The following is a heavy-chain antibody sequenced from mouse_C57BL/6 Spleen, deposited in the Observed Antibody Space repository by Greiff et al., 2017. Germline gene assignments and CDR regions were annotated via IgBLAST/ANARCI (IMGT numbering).Heavy chain of an antibody. CDR1: GYTFTDYE. Sequence: VQLKQSGAELVRPGASVTLSCKASGYTFTDYEMHWVKQTPVHGLEWIGAIDPETGGTAYNQKFKGKAILTADKSSSTAYMELRSLTSEDSAVYYCTRSNWGRGDYWGQGTTLTVSS. CDR3: TRSNWGRGDY. D-gene: IGHD4-1*01. V-gene: IGHV1-15*01. J-gene: IGHJ2*01. CDR2: IDPETGGT.